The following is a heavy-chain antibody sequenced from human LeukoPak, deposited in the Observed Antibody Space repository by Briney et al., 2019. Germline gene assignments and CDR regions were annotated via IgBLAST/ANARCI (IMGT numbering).Heavy chain of an antibody. J-gene: IGHJ3*02. CDR2: ISSSGSTI. D-gene: IGHD3-22*01. V-gene: IGHV3-11*01. CDR1: GFTFSDYY. CDR3: ARESALLRYYDSSGYYNNDAFDI. Sequence: PGRSLRLSCAASGFTFSDYYMSWIRQAPGKGLEWVSYISSSGSTIYYADSVKGRFTISRDNAKNSLYLQMNSLRAEDTAVYYCARESALLRYYDSSGYYNNDAFDIWGQGTMVTVSS.